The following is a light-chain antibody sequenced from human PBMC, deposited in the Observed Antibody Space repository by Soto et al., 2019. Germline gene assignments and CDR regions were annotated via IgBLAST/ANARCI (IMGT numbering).Light chain of an antibody. CDR2: EAS. Sequence: DIQMTQSPSTLSASVGDRVTITCRASQSISRWLAWYQQKPGAAPKLLIYEASTLESGVPSRFSGSRSGTEFTLTDSSLQPDDFATYYCQQYNDSFPYAFGQGTQLEIK. V-gene: IGKV1-5*03. J-gene: IGKJ2*01. CDR3: QQYNDSFPYA. CDR1: QSISRW.